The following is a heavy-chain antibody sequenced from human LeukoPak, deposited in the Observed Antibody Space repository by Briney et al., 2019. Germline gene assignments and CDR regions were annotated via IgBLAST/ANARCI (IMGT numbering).Heavy chain of an antibody. D-gene: IGHD3-10*01. J-gene: IGHJ3*02. CDR1: GYTFTSYG. CDR2: ISAYNGNT. Sequence: ASVKVSCKASGYTFTSYGISWVRQARGQGLEWMGWISAYNGNTNYAQKLQGRVTMTTDTSTSTAYMELRSLRSDDTAVYYCARDGRLGMGRGVNAFDIWGQGTMVTVSS. CDR3: ARDGRLGMGRGVNAFDI. V-gene: IGHV1-18*01.